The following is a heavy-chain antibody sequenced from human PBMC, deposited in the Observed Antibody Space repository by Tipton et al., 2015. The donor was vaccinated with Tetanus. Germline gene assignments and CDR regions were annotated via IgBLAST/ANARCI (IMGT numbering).Heavy chain of an antibody. D-gene: IGHD6-13*01. J-gene: IGHJ5*02. CDR2: IYYSGST. CDR1: GGSISSGGYY. Sequence: TLSLTCTVSGGSISSGGYYWSWIRQHPGKGLEWIGYIYYSGSTYYNPSLKSRVTISVDTSKNQFSLKLSPVTAADTAVYYCAGYSSRLENWFDPWGQGTLVTVSS. V-gene: IGHV4-31*03. CDR3: AGYSSRLENWFDP.